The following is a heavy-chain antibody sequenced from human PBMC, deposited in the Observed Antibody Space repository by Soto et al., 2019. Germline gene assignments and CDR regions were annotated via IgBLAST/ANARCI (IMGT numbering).Heavy chain of an antibody. CDR3: ARRHSSGWYGDDY. Sequence: QVQLVQSGAEVKKPGASVKVSCKASGYTFTSYDINWVRQATGQGLEWMGWMNPNSGNTGYAQKFQGRVTMTRNTAISTAYMELSSLRYEDTDVNYGARRHSSGWYGDDYWGQGTLVTVSS. D-gene: IGHD6-19*01. V-gene: IGHV1-8*01. J-gene: IGHJ4*02. CDR1: GYTFTSYD. CDR2: MNPNSGNT.